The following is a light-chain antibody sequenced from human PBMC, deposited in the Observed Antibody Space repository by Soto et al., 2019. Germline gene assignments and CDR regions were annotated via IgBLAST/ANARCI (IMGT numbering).Light chain of an antibody. Sequence: QSVLTQPASVSGSPGQSITISCTGTSSDVGGYNYVSWYQQHPGKAPKLMIYDVSNRPSGVSNRFSGSKSGNTASLTISGLRAEDEADYYCSSYTSSSTLGVVFGGGTKLTV. CDR1: SSDVGGYNY. V-gene: IGLV2-14*01. CDR3: SSYTSSSTLGVV. J-gene: IGLJ2*01. CDR2: DVS.